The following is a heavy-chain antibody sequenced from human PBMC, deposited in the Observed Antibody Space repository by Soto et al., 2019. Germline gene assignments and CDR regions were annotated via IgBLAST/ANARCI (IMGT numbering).Heavy chain of an antibody. D-gene: IGHD3-3*01. CDR2: IKSKTDGGTT. J-gene: IGHJ3*02. CDR1: GFTFSNAW. V-gene: IGHV3-15*07. Sequence: GGSLRLSCAASGFTFSNAWMNWVRQAPGKGLEWVGRIKSKTDGGTTDYAAPVKGRFTISRDDSKNTLYLQMNSLKTEDTAVYYCTTGYYDFWSGYSDAFDIWGQGTMVTVSS. CDR3: TTGYYDFWSGYSDAFDI.